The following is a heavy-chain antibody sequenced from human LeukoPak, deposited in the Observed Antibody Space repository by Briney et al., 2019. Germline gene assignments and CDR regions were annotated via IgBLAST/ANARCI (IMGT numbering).Heavy chain of an antibody. V-gene: IGHV3-9*01. J-gene: IGHJ6*02. CDR2: ISWNSGSI. D-gene: IGHD6-13*01. CDR1: GFTFDDYA. Sequence: QPGRSLRLSCAASGFTFDDYAMHWVRQAPGKGLEWVSGISWNSGSIGYADSVKGRFTISRDNAENSLYLQMYSLRAEDTALYYCAKDGVAADYGMDVWGQGTTVTVSS. CDR3: AKDGVAADYGMDV.